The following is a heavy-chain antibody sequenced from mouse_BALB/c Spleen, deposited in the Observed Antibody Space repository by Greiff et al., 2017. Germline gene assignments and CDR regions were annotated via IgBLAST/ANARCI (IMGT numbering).Heavy chain of an antibody. V-gene: IGHV3-2*02. CDR3: ASQTARATFAY. Sequence: EVKLMESGPGLVKPSQSLSLTCTVTGYSITSDYAWNWIRQFPGNKLEWMGYISYSGSTSYNPSLKSRISITRDTSKNQFFLQLNSVTTEDTATYYCASQTARATFAYWGQGTLVTVSA. J-gene: IGHJ3*01. CDR2: ISYSGST. CDR1: GYSITSDYA. D-gene: IGHD3-2*01.